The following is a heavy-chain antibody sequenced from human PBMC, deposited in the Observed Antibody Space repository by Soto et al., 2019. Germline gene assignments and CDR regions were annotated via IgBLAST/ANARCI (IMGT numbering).Heavy chain of an antibody. CDR3: ATSAYGGPPLR. D-gene: IGHD4-17*01. J-gene: IGHJ4*02. CDR2: IYYSGST. CDR1: GGTISGSSYY. V-gene: IGHV4-39*01. Sequence: PSETLSLTCSVSGGTISGSSYYWGWIRQPPGKGLEWIGSIYYSGSTFYNPSLKSRVTISVDTSKNQFSLKLSSVTAADTAVFYCATSAYGGPPLRWGKRVLITVSS.